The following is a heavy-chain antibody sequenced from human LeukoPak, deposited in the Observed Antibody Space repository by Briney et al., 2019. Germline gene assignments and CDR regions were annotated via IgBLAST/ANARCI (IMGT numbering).Heavy chain of an antibody. D-gene: IGHD5-12*01. CDR2: IHYSGXT. J-gene: IGHJ4*02. Sequence: SETLSLTCTVSGXSXXSSSXXXXXXRQPPGKGLAWIGSIHYSGXTFYNPSLKSRVTISIDRSKKQFSLKLSSVTAADTAVYYCARREIVATIDYWGQGTLVTVSS. CDR3: ARREIVATIDY. V-gene: IGHV4-39*01. CDR1: GXSXXSSSXX.